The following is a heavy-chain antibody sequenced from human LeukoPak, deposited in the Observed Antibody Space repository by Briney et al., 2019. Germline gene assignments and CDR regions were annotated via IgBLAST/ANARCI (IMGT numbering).Heavy chain of an antibody. J-gene: IGHJ6*03. Sequence: PGGPLRLSCAASGFTFSSYEMNWVRQAPGKGLEWVSYISSSGSTIYYVDSVKGRFTISRDNAKNSLYLQMNSLRAEDTAVYYCARVSEKKDYYYMDVWGKGTTVTISS. CDR1: GFTFSSYE. CDR3: ARVSEKKDYYYMDV. V-gene: IGHV3-48*03. D-gene: IGHD2/OR15-2a*01. CDR2: ISSSGSTI.